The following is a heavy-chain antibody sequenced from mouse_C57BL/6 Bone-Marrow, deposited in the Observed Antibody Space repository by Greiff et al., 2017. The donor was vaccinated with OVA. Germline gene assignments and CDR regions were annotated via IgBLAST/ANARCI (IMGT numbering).Heavy chain of an antibody. V-gene: IGHV5-4*01. CDR3: ARDRAVVAFDY. Sequence: EVQVVEPGGGLVKPGGSLKLSCAASGFTFSSYAMSWVRQTPEKRLEWVATISDGGSYTYYPDNVKGRFTISRDNAKNNLYLQISHLKSEDTAMYYCARDRAVVAFDYWGQGTTLTVSS. CDR1: GFTFSSYA. CDR2: ISDGGSYT. J-gene: IGHJ2*01. D-gene: IGHD1-1*01.